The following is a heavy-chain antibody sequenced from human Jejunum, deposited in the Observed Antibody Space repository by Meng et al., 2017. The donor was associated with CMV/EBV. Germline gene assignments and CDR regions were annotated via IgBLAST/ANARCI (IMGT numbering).Heavy chain of an antibody. V-gene: IGHV4-34*01. CDR3: ARLRIGGRRGYYYDAMDV. D-gene: IGHD6-6*01. CDR2: INHSGST. J-gene: IGHJ6*02. Sequence: SFSGYYWTWIRLPPGKGLEWIGEINHSGSTNFSPSLKSRVTMSVDMVRKQFSLKLYSVTAADTAVYYCARLRIGGRRGYYYDAMDVWGQGTTVTVSS. CDR1: SFSGYY.